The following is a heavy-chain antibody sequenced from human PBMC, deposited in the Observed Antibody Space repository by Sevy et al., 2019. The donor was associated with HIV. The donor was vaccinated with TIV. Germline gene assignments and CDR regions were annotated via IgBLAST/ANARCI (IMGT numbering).Heavy chain of an antibody. D-gene: IGHD3-10*01. Sequence: GGSLRLSCAASGFTFSSYGMHWVRQAPGKGLEWVAVIWYDGSNKYYADSVKRRFTISRDNSKNTLYLQMNSLRAEDTAVYYCARDRVNYYGSGSYYNVNWFDPWGQGTLVTVSS. CDR1: GFTFSSYG. CDR2: IWYDGSNK. CDR3: ARDRVNYYGSGSYYNVNWFDP. V-gene: IGHV3-33*01. J-gene: IGHJ5*02.